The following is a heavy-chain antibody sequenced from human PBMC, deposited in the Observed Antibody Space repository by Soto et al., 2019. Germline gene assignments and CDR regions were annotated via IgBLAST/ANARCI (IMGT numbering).Heavy chain of an antibody. CDR3: ARAVGGEATIRY. CDR1: GGSFSNFV. V-gene: IGHV1-69*01. CDR2: IIPNFGTT. J-gene: IGHJ4*02. Sequence: QVQLVQSGAEVKKPGSSVKVSCKASGGSFSNFVISWVRQAPGQGLEWMGGIIPNFGTTNYAQKFQGKVTITADETTRTAYLELSGLTSEDTSVYYGARAVGGEATIRYWGQGTLVTVSS. D-gene: IGHD5-12*01.